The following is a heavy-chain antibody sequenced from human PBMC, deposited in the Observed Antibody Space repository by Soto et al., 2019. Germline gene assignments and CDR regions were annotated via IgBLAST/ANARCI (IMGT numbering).Heavy chain of an antibody. D-gene: IGHD2-2*01. CDR1: GYTFFSHG. CDR3: ARVSSSIVVIPDFGMDV. J-gene: IGHJ6*02. CDR2: ISTKNGDT. Sequence: QVQLVQSGAEVRKPGASVTVSCRTSGYTFFSHGITWVRHTPGQGLEWLGWISTKNGDTRYSQMLEGRLSLTTDTSTRTVQMELRSLRSDDSAVYYCARVSSSIVVIPDFGMDVWGQGNTVTVSS. V-gene: IGHV1-18*04.